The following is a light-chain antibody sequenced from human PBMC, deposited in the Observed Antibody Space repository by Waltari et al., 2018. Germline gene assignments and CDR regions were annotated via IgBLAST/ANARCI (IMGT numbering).Light chain of an antibody. Sequence: QSALTQPASVSGPPGTSITISCTGTSSDAGGYNYASWYQQHPGKAPKLMIYEVSNRPSGVSNRFSGSKSGNTASLTISGLQAEDEADYYCSSYTSSSTSVVFGGGTKLTVL. V-gene: IGLV2-14*01. CDR1: SSDAGGYNY. J-gene: IGLJ2*01. CDR3: SSYTSSSTSVV. CDR2: EVS.